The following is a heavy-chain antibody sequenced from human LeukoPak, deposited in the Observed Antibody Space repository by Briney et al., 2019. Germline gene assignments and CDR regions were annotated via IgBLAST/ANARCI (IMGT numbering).Heavy chain of an antibody. J-gene: IGHJ3*02. Sequence: GESLKISCKGSGYSFTSCWIGWVRQMPGKGLEWMGIIYPGDSDTRYSPSFQGQVTISADKSISTAYLQWSSLKASDTAMYYCAKLHGGSGWHYAAFDIWGQGTMVTVSS. D-gene: IGHD6-19*01. CDR2: IYPGDSDT. V-gene: IGHV5-51*01. CDR3: AKLHGGSGWHYAAFDI. CDR1: GYSFTSCW.